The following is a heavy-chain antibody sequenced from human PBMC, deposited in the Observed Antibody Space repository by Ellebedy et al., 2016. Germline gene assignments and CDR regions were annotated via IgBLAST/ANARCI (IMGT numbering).Heavy chain of an antibody. J-gene: IGHJ6*02. CDR2: ITHGGTT. CDR1: GFTFSNAW. Sequence: GESLKISCAASGFTFSNAWMNWVRQAPGKGLEWVGRITHGGTTDYAAPVKGRFTISKVDSESTVYLQMDSLKSEDTAMYYCTTGGISGSRWWYNGLDVWGQGTVVTVS. CDR3: TTGGISGSRWWYNGLDV. V-gene: IGHV3-15*01. D-gene: IGHD1-20*01.